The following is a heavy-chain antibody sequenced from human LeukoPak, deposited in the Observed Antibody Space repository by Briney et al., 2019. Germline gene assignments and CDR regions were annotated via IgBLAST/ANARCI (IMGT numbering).Heavy chain of an antibody. CDR1: GFTFSSYV. D-gene: IGHD1-14*01. Sequence: GGTLRLSCEASGFTFSSYVVNWVRQAPGKGLEWVSTIDDSGVTTYYADSVKGRFTISRDNSNNTLYLQMNSLRAEDTAVYYCAKGRPGAFDIWGQGTMVTVSS. J-gene: IGHJ3*02. CDR3: AKGRPGAFDI. CDR2: IDDSGVTT. V-gene: IGHV3-23*01.